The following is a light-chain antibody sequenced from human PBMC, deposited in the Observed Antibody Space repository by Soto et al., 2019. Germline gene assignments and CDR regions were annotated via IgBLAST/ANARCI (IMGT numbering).Light chain of an antibody. CDR3: QHRSNWPPIT. CDR1: QSVSSY. CDR2: DAS. J-gene: IGKJ5*01. V-gene: IGKV3-11*01. Sequence: EIVLTQSPATLSLSPGERATLSCRASQSVSSYLAWYQQKPGQAPRLLIYDASNRATGIPARFSGSGSGTDLTLTISSLEPEDFAVYYCQHRSNWPPITFGQGTRLEIK.